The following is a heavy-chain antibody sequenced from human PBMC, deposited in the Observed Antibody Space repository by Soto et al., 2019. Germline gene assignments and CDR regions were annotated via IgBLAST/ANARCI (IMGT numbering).Heavy chain of an antibody. CDR3: ARLGTYYDSWSGLYGLDV. CDR1: GFTVSSSY. V-gene: IGHV3-53*01. D-gene: IGHD3-3*01. J-gene: IGHJ6*02. Sequence: PGGSLILSCAASGFTVSSSYMTWVRQAPGKGLEWVSGIFSGATASYTESLKGRFTISRDNSENTVSLQMNSLRVEDTAVYYCARLGTYYDSWSGLYGLDVWGQGTTVTVSS. CDR2: IFSGATA.